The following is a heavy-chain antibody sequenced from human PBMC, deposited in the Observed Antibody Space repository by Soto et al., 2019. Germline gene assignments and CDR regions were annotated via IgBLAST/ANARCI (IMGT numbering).Heavy chain of an antibody. V-gene: IGHV4-39*01. Sequence: QLQLQESGPGLVKPSETLSLTCTVSGGSISSSSFHWGWIRQPPGKGLEWIGSIYYSGSTYYSPSLKSRVSISEDTSKNQFSRKLGSLTSAGRVVYYGASRESAAGTDWCFDPCGQGTLETVSS. CDR2: IYYSGST. J-gene: IGHJ5*02. CDR1: GGSISSSSFH. D-gene: IGHD6-13*01. CDR3: ASRESAAGTDWCFDP.